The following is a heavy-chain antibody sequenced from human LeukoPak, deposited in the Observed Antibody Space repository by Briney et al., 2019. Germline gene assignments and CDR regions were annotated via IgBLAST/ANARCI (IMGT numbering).Heavy chain of an antibody. CDR2: IIPIFGTA. CDR1: GGTFSSYA. J-gene: IGHJ5*02. CDR3: ARHPTLSSAWYTWFDP. Sequence: GASVKVSCKASGGTFSSYAISWVRQAPGQGLEWIGGIIPIFGTANYAQKFQGRVTITTDESTSTAYMELSSLRSEDTAVYYCARHPTLSSAWYTWFDPWGQGTLVTVSS. D-gene: IGHD6-19*01. V-gene: IGHV1-69*05.